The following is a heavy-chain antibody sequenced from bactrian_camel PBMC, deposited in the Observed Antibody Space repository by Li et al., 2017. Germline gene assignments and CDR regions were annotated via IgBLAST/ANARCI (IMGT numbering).Heavy chain of an antibody. CDR3: AAESIPQALLPTLGGTYCLVLRDYND. J-gene: IGHJ4*01. D-gene: IGHD1*01. Sequence: HVQLVESGGGSVQAGGSLRLSCAASGYTDSSCMGWVRQAPGKGLEWVSSIYTGDGSTISADSVKGRLTISRDNTKNTLYLQMNNLAPEDTAMYYCAAESIPQALLPTLGGTYCLVLRDYNDWGQGTQVTVS. CDR2: IYTGDGST. CDR1: GYTDSSC. V-gene: IGHV3S20*01.